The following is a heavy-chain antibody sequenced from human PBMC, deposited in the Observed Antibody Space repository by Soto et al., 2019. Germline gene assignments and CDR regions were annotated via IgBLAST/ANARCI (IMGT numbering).Heavy chain of an antibody. Sequence: GSLRLSCAACGVTFSSYSVNWARQTTGKGLEWVSYISSSSSTIYYADSVKGRFTISRDNAKNSLYLQMNSLRDEDTAVYYCSRTYYGGNLAVPDFGFWGQGTMVT. CDR1: GVTFSSYS. J-gene: IGHJ3*01. D-gene: IGHD4-17*01. CDR2: ISSSSSTI. V-gene: IGHV3-48*02. CDR3: SRTYYGGNLAVPDFGF.